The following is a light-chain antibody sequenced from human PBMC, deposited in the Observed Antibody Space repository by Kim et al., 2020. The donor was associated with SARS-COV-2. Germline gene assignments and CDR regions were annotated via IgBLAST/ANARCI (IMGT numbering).Light chain of an antibody. V-gene: IGLV2-14*03. J-gene: IGLJ3*02. CDR3: TSYTSSSTWV. CDR1: SSDVGAYNY. CDR2: AVD. Sequence: QSVLTQPASVSGSPGQSITISCTGTSSDVGAYNYVSWYQQHPGKAPKLIIYAVDNRPSGVSHRFSASRSGNTASLTISGLQAEDEADYYCTSYTSSSTWVFGGGTQLTVL.